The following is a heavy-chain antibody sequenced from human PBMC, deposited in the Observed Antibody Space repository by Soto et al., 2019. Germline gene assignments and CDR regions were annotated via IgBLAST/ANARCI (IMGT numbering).Heavy chain of an antibody. CDR1: GATFSSFA. CDR2: IIPIFDTI. J-gene: IGHJ4*02. D-gene: IGHD3-3*01. CDR3: ASPLKWSGYYIAFDY. Sequence: QVQLLQSGAEVKKPGSSVKVSCKASGATFSSFAFSWVRQAPGQGLEWMGVIIPIFDTISYAQKFQGRVTITADESTRTAYMELNSLTSDDTAVYYCASPLKWSGYYIAFDYLGQGTLVIVSS. V-gene: IGHV1-69*01.